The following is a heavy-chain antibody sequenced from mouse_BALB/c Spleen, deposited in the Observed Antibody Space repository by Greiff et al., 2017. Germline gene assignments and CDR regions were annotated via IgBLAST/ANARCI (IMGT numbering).Heavy chain of an antibody. D-gene: IGHD2-1*01. V-gene: IGHV1S137*01. J-gene: IGHJ4*01. CDR1: GYTFTDYA. CDR2: ISTYYGDA. CDR3: ASGGGNSPMDY. Sequence: QVHVKQSGAELVRPGVSVKISCKGSGYTFTDYAMPWVKQSHAKSLEWIGVISTYYGDASYNQKFKGKATMTVDKSSSTAYMELARLTSEDSAIYYCASGGGNSPMDYWGQGTSVTVSS.